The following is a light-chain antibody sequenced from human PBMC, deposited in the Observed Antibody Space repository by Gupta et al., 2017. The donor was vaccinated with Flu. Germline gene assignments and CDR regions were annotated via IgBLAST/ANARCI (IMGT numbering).Light chain of an antibody. Sequence: QSVFTQPPSVAATPGHLVTISCCGSSPKIGNDHVSWYQHHPGGAPRPLIYDNNKRPSGIPDRFSGCKSGKAATLYITGRQTADEADYYCGTWDTSLNAYVFAAGTKVTVL. J-gene: IGLJ1*01. V-gene: IGLV1-51*01. CDR2: DNN. CDR3: GTWDTSLNAYV. CDR1: SPKIGNDH.